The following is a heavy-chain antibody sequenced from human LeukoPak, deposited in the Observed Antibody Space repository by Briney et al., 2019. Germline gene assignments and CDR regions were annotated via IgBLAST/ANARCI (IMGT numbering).Heavy chain of an antibody. Sequence: SETLSLPYTVSGGSISRGDYYWSWIRQPPGKGLEWIGYIYYSGSIYYNLSLKSHDTISVDKYTNQFSLELRSVTAADTGVYYCASIFCSVGSCCSPFDYWGQGTLVSVSS. J-gene: IGHJ4*02. CDR2: IYYSGSI. CDR3: ASIFCSVGSCCSPFDY. CDR1: GGSISRGDYY. V-gene: IGHV4-30-4*08. D-gene: IGHD2-15*01.